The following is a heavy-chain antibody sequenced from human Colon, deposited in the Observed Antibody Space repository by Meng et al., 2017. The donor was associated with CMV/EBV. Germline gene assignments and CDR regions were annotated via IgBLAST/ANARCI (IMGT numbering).Heavy chain of an antibody. V-gene: IGHV4-39*07. D-gene: IGHD3-16*01. CDR3: ARVGGSYRTSTYPPPGNWFDP. CDR1: GTSINSVTNSIYY. CDR2: IYYSGNT. J-gene: IGHJ5*02. Sequence: SETLSLTCAVSGTSINSVTNSIYYWGWVRQPPGKGLEWIGSIYYSGNTYYNPSLKSRVTISVDTSKNQPSLEMTSVTAADTAVYYCARVGGSYRTSTYPPPGNWFDPWGKGALVTVSS.